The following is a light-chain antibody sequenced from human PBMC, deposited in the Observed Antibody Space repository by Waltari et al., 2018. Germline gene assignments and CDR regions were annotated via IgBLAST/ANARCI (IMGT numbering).Light chain of an antibody. Sequence: DIQMTQSPSSLSASVGDRVTITCRASQSISSYLNWYQQKPGKAPKLLIYAASSLQSGVPPRFSGSGSGTDFTLPISSLQPEDCATYYCQQSYSTPFTFGPGTKVDIK. J-gene: IGKJ3*01. CDR1: QSISSY. V-gene: IGKV1-39*01. CDR2: AAS. CDR3: QQSYSTPFT.